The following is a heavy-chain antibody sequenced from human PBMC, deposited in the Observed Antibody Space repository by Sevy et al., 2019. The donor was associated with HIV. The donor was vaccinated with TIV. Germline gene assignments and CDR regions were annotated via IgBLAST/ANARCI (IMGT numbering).Heavy chain of an antibody. CDR3: GRDYMYDWDY. J-gene: IGHJ4*02. V-gene: IGHV3-7*03. Sequence: GGSLRLSCAASGLTFNNYWMSWVRQAPGKGLEWVANIKPDESAKNYIDSVKGRFTISRDNAKNSLYLQMSSLRVDDTAVYYCGRDYMYDWDYWGQGTLVTVSS. CDR2: IKPDESAK. CDR1: GLTFNNYW. D-gene: IGHD1-1*01.